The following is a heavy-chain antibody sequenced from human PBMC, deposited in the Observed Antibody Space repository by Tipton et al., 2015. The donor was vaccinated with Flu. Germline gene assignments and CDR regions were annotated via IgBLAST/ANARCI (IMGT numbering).Heavy chain of an antibody. CDR3: ARLTTRTYCPDY. CDR2: KYHSGTT. Sequence: LRLSCDVSGYSISSGYFWGWIRQPPGKGLEWIGSKYHSGTTYYNPSLKSRVTISVDTSKNQFSLKLSSVTAADTAVYYCARLTTRTYCPDYWGQGTLVTVSS. V-gene: IGHV4-38-2*01. CDR1: GYSISSGYF. J-gene: IGHJ4*02. D-gene: IGHD1-26*01.